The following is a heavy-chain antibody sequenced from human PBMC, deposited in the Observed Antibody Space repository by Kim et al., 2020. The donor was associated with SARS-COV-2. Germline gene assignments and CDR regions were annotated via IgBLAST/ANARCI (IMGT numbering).Heavy chain of an antibody. CDR1: GYSFTSYW. Sequence: GESLKISCKGSGYSFTSYWIGWVRQMPGKGLEWMGIIYPGDSDTRYSPSFLGQVTISADRSINTAFLQWSSLKASDTAMYFCARGLTGESRYFDLWGRGTLVTVSS. CDR3: ARGLTGESRYFDL. D-gene: IGHD7-27*01. CDR2: IYPGDSDT. J-gene: IGHJ2*01. V-gene: IGHV5-51*01.